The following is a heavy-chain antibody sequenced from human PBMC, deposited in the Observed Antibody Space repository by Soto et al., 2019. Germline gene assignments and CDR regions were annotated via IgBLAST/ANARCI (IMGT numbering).Heavy chain of an antibody. CDR2: IYYSGST. CDR1: GGSISSYY. CDR3: AGRNDDPNYYYYHMDV. D-gene: IGHD1-1*01. V-gene: IGHV4-59*08. Sequence: SETLSLTCTVSGGSISSYYWSWIRQPPGKGLERIGYIYYSGSTNYNPSLKSRVTISVDTSKNQFSLKLSSVTAADTAVYYCAGRNDDPNYYYYHMDVWGKGTTVTVSS. J-gene: IGHJ6*03.